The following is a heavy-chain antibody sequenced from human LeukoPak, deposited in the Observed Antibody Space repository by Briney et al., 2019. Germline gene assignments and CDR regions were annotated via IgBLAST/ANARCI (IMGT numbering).Heavy chain of an antibody. CDR1: GFTFSSYW. D-gene: IGHD5-12*01. Sequence: GGSLRLSCAASGFTFSSYWMSWVRQAPGKGLEWVANIKQDGSEKYYVDSVKGRFTISRDNAKNSLYLQMNSLRAEDTAVYYCARDMGRYSGYDYDYWGQGTLVTASS. CDR2: IKQDGSEK. CDR3: ARDMGRYSGYDYDY. V-gene: IGHV3-7*05. J-gene: IGHJ4*02.